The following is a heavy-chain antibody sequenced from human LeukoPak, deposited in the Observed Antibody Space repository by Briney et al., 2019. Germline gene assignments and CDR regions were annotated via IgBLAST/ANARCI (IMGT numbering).Heavy chain of an antibody. V-gene: IGHV3-23*01. D-gene: IGHD6-19*01. CDR3: AKQNIAMAGTGAFDI. J-gene: IGHJ3*02. CDR1: GFTFSSYA. CDR2: ISGSGGNT. Sequence: GGSLRLSCAASGFTFSSYAMSWVRQAPGKGLEWVSGISGSGGNTYYADSVKGRFTISRDSSKNTLYLQMNSLRAEDTAVHYCAKQNIAMAGTGAFDIWGQGTMVTVSS.